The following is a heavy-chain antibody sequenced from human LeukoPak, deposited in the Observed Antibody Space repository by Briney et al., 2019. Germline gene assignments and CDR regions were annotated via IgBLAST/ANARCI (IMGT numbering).Heavy chain of an antibody. D-gene: IGHD3-22*01. CDR2: INTSGST. Sequence: SSQTLSLTCTVSGGSISSGSYYWSWIRQPAGKGLEWIGRINTSGSTNYNPSLKSRVTISVDTSKNQFSLKLSSVTAADTAVYYCARAPYYYDSSGPWDHYYYMDVWGKGTTVIVSS. V-gene: IGHV4-61*02. J-gene: IGHJ6*03. CDR3: ARAPYYYDSSGPWDHYYYMDV. CDR1: GGSISSGSYY.